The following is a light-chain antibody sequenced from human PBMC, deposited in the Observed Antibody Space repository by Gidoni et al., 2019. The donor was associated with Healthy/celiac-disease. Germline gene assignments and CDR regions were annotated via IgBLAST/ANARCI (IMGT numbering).Light chain of an antibody. CDR1: KLGDKY. CDR2: QDS. J-gene: IGLJ2*01. V-gene: IGLV3-1*01. CDR3: QAWDSSTAV. Sequence: SYELTQPPSVSVSPGQTASITCSGDKLGDKYACRYQQQPGQSPVLVIYQDSKRPSGIPERFSGSNSGNTATLTISGTQAMDEADYYCQAWDSSTAVFGGGTKLTX.